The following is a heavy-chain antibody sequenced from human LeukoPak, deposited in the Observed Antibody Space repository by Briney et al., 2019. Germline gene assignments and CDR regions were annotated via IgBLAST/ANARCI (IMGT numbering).Heavy chain of an antibody. Sequence: ASVKVSCKASGGAFSSYAISWVRQAPGQGLEWMGGFDPEDGETIYAQKFQGRVTMTEDTSTDTAYMELSSLRSEDTAVYYCVIRSSRWGQVDYWGQGTLVTVSS. CDR2: FDPEDGET. J-gene: IGHJ4*02. CDR1: GGAFSSYA. V-gene: IGHV1-24*01. D-gene: IGHD3-16*01. CDR3: VIRSSRWGQVDY.